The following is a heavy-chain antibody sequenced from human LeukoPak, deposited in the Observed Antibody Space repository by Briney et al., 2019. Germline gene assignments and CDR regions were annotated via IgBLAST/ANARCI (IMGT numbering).Heavy chain of an antibody. CDR2: ISSDGSSA. Sequence: EGSLRLSCAASGFTFSNYWMHWVRQAPGKGLMWAARISSDGSSADHADSVKGRFTISRDNAKNTLYLQMNSLRVEDTAVYYCARRRTIGDYDYWGQGTLVTVSS. D-gene: IGHD3-16*01. CDR1: GFTFSNYW. CDR3: ARRRTIGDYDY. V-gene: IGHV3-74*01. J-gene: IGHJ4*02.